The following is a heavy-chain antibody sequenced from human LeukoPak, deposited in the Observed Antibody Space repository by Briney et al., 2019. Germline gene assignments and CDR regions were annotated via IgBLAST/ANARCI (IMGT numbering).Heavy chain of an antibody. D-gene: IGHD1-26*01. CDR2: ISAYNGNT. V-gene: IGHV1-18*01. Sequence: ASVKVSCKASGYTFTSYGISWVRQAPGQGLEWMGWISAYNGNTNYAQRLQGRVTMTTDTSTSTAYMELRSLRSDDTAVHYCARGVYSGSYGYYYGLDVWGQRTTVTAPS. CDR3: ARGVYSGSYGYYYGLDV. J-gene: IGHJ6*02. CDR1: GYTFTSYG.